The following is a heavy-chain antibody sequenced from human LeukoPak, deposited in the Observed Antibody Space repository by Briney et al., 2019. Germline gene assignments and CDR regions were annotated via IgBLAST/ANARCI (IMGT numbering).Heavy chain of an antibody. Sequence: GGSLRLSCTASGFTFGDYAMSWVRQAAGKGLEWVANINEDGSEQYYVDSVKGRFTISRDNAKNLLYLQMSSLRAEDTAVYYCARPPLRYFDWLIDYWGQGTLVTVS. CDR1: GFTFGDYA. J-gene: IGHJ4*02. CDR3: ARPPLRYFDWLIDY. V-gene: IGHV3-7*01. CDR2: INEDGSEQ. D-gene: IGHD3-9*01.